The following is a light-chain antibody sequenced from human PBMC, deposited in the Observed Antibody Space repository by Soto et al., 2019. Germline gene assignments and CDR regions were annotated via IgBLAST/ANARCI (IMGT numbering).Light chain of an antibody. J-gene: IGLJ1*01. CDR2: EVS. CDR1: SSDVGAYDY. Sequence: QSALTQPASVSGSPGQSITISCTGTSSDVGAYDYVSWYQQHPDKAPKLMIYEVSNRPSGVSNRFSGSKSVNTATLTISGLQTEDEADYYCSSYTRSSTRVFGTGTKATV. V-gene: IGLV2-14*03. CDR3: SSYTRSSTRV.